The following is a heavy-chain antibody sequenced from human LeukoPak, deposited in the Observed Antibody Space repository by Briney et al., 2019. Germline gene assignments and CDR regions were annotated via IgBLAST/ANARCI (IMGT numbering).Heavy chain of an antibody. Sequence: GGSLRLSCAASGFTFSSYAMSWVRQAPGKGLEWVAVISYDGSNKYYADSVKGRFTISRDNSKNTLYLQMNSLRAEDTAVYYCAKDIPSPGEQWRYFDYWGQGTLVTVSS. V-gene: IGHV3-30*04. D-gene: IGHD6-19*01. CDR1: GFTFSSYA. CDR3: AKDIPSPGEQWRYFDY. J-gene: IGHJ4*02. CDR2: ISYDGSNK.